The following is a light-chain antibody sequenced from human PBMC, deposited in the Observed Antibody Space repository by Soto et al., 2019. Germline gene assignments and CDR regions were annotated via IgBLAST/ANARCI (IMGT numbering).Light chain of an antibody. V-gene: IGLV3-21*04. CDR2: YDS. CDR3: QVWDTSTFHPI. Sequence: SYELTQSPSVSVAPGRTARVACEGNNIGTKSVHWYQQRPGQAPVVVVYYDSDRPSGIPERFSGYNSGNTATLTISSVETGDDADYYCQVWDTSTFHPIFGGGTKLTVL. J-gene: IGLJ2*01. CDR1: NIGTKS.